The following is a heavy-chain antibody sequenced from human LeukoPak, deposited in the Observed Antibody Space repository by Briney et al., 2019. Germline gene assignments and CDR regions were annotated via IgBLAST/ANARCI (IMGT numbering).Heavy chain of an antibody. Sequence: WGTLSLTCGVSGCTIINYFWNWIRQPACKGLEWIGRIYSDGSTLYHPCLQRGVPISLDTSKNHISLKLSTVTAADTAVYYCTRASGKYYWASHSDYSGQGTLATAYS. V-gene: IGHV4-4*07. CDR1: GCTIINYF. J-gene: IGHJ4*02. CDR3: TRASGKYYWASHSDY. D-gene: IGHD1-26*01. CDR2: IYSDGST.